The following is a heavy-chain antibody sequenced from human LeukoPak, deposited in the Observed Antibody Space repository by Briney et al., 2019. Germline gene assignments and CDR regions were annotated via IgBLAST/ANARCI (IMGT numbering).Heavy chain of an antibody. CDR3: ARDESRDGYNFHFQH. J-gene: IGHJ1*01. D-gene: IGHD5-24*01. CDR2: INPSGGST. Sequence: GASVTVSCKASGYTFASYYMHWVRQAPGQGLEWMGIINPSGGSTSYAQKFQGRVTMTRDTSTSTVYMELSSLRSEDTAVYYCARDESRDGYNFHFQHWGQGTLVTVSS. CDR1: GYTFASYY. V-gene: IGHV1-46*01.